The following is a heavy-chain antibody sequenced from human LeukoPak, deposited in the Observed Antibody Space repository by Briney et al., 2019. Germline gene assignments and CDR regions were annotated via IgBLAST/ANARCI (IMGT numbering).Heavy chain of an antibody. CDR3: ARQGDYGDYDY. D-gene: IGHD4-17*01. Sequence: PSETLSLTCTVSGGSISSYYWSWIRQPPGKGLEWIGYIYYSGSTNYNPSLKSRVTISVDTSKSQFSLKLSSVTAADTAAYYCARQGDYGDYDYWGQGTLVTVSS. J-gene: IGHJ4*02. CDR2: IYYSGST. CDR1: GGSISSYY. V-gene: IGHV4-59*08.